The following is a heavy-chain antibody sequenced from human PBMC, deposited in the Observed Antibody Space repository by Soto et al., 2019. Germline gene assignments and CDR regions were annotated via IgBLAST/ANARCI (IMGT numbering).Heavy chain of an antibody. CDR1: GFTFNDHY. CDR2: TRNKANSYTT. CDR3: ARAMEGGYGDYFDY. V-gene: IGHV3-72*01. Sequence: GGSLRLSCAASGFTFNDHYMDWVRQAPGKGLEWVGRTRNKANSYTTEYAASVKGRFTISRDDSKNSLYLQMNSLKTEDTAVYYCARAMEGGYGDYFDYWGQGTLVTVSS. D-gene: IGHD5-12*01. J-gene: IGHJ4*02.